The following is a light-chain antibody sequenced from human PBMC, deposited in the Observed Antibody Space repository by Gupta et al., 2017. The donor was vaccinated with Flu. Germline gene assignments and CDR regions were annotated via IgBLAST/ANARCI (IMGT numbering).Light chain of an antibody. CDR2: GKT. Sequence: QAVLTQPPSVSAAPGQRVTISCTGSSSNIGGGFDVHWSQQLPGTAPNLLIYGKTSRRSGVPERFSGSKSGTSASLAITGLQTEDEAEYYWQSEERTRSGWMFGGGTKLTVL. J-gene: IGLJ3*02. CDR1: SSNIGGGFD. V-gene: IGLV1-40*01. CDR3: QSEERTRSGWM.